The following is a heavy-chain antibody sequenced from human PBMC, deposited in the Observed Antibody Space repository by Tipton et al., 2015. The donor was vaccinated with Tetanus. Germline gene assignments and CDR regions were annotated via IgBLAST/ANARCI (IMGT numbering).Heavy chain of an antibody. CDR2: ISTVTGNT. Sequence: QLVQSGAEVKKPGASVRVSCKTSGYTFNSYTITWVRQAPGQGLEWMGWISTVTGNTHFAQNLQGRLTMTTDTSTSTAYMDLRSLRSDDTAVYYCARTWGAAYWYFDFWGRGTQVTVSS. V-gene: IGHV1-18*01. CDR3: ARTWGAAYWYFDF. D-gene: IGHD3-16*01. CDR1: GYTFNSYT. J-gene: IGHJ2*01.